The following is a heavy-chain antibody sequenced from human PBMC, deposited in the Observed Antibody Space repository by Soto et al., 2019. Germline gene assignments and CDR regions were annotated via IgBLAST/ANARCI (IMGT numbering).Heavy chain of an antibody. Sequence: QVQLVQSGAEVKKPGSSVKVSCKASGGTFSSYTISWVRQAPGQGLEWMGRIIPILGIANYAQKFQGRVTITADKSTSTAYMELSSLRSEDTAVYYCAREKEVTRGYSYGYFESDYWGQGTLVTVSS. CDR3: AREKEVTRGYSYGYFESDY. D-gene: IGHD5-18*01. CDR1: GGTFSSYT. CDR2: IIPILGIA. V-gene: IGHV1-69*08. J-gene: IGHJ4*02.